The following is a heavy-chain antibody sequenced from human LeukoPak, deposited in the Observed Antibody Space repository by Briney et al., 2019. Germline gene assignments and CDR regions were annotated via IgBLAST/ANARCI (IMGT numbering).Heavy chain of an antibody. CDR3: ARDQGDWGGPYYYGMDV. CDR2: IIPTLGIT. D-gene: IGHD7-27*01. CDR1: GGTLSTHT. V-gene: IGHV1-69*04. J-gene: IGHJ6*02. Sequence: LVKVSCKASGGTLSTHTITWVRQAPGQGLEWMGRIIPTLGITRYAQKFQGRVTITADKSTSTAYMDLSSLRSEDTAVYYCARDQGDWGGPYYYGMDVWGQGTTVTVSS.